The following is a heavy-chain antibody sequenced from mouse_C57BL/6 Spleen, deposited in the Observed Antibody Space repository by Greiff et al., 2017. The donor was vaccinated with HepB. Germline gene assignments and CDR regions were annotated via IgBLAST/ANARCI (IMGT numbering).Heavy chain of an antibody. V-gene: IGHV1-15*01. CDR1: GYTFTDYE. D-gene: IGHD2-1*01. CDR2: IDPETGGT. J-gene: IGHJ1*03. Sequence: ESGAELVRPGASVTLSCKASGYTFTDYEMHWVKQTPVHGLEWIGAIDPETGGTAYNQKFKGKAILTADKSSSTAYMELRSLTSEDSAVYYCTTSREGYGNYGYFDVWGTGTTVTVSS. CDR3: TTSREGYGNYGYFDV.